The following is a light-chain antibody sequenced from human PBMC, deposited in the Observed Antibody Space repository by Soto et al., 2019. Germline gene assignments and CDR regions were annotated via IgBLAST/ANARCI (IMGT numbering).Light chain of an antibody. Sequence: DIQMTQSPSSLSASVGDRVTITCQASQDTRKYLNWYQQKPGRAPKLLIYGASNLVTGVPSRFSGSGYGTDFTSTISSLQPEDIATYFCQHYDNLPPFTFGPGTKVAIK. CDR2: GAS. V-gene: IGKV1-33*01. CDR1: QDTRKY. CDR3: QHYDNLPPFT. J-gene: IGKJ3*01.